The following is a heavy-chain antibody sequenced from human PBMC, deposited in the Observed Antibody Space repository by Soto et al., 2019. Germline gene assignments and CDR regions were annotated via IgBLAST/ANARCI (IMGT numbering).Heavy chain of an antibody. J-gene: IGHJ5*02. V-gene: IGHV4-31*01. CDR2: IHYRGAT. CDR1: DDSMRSGGYY. CDR3: LRGKGVDESGCCHH. D-gene: IGHD6-25*01. Sequence: QLRLQESGPGLVEPSQTLSLICSVSDDSMRSGGYYWTWLRQLPGKGLQWVGFIHYRGATLYSPSVKIPVSISMQMSNKQFALRLGSVTAADTGIYYWLRGKGVDESGCCHHWGQGTPVTVSS.